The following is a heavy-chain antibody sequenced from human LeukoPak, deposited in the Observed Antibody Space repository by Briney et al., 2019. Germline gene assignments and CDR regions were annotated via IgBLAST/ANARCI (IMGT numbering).Heavy chain of an antibody. J-gene: IGHJ4*02. V-gene: IGHV4-34*01. Sequence: PSETLSLTCAVYGGTFSGYYWSWVRQPPGKGLEWIGEVNHTGSTNYNPSLKSRVTISVDTSKNQFSLKLSSVTAADTAVYYCARSPHPRLRIAARRGLDYWGQGTLVTVSS. CDR1: GGTFSGYY. D-gene: IGHD6-6*01. CDR3: ARSPHPRLRIAARRGLDY. CDR2: VNHTGST.